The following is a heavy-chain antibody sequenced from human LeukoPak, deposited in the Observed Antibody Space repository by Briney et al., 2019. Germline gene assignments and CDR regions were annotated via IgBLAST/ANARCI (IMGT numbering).Heavy chain of an antibody. Sequence: PSETLSLTCSVSGGSISSGYYYWGWIRQPPGKGLEWIGNIYYSGSTNYNPSFKSRVTISVDTSKNQFSLKLSSVTAADTAVYYCARGDEVGAIFWGQGTLVTVSS. D-gene: IGHD1-26*01. CDR3: ARGDEVGAIF. V-gene: IGHV4-61*01. CDR1: GGSISSGYYY. CDR2: IYYSGST. J-gene: IGHJ4*02.